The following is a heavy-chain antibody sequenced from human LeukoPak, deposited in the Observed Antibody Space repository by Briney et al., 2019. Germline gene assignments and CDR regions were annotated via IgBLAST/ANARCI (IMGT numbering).Heavy chain of an antibody. J-gene: IGHJ4*02. D-gene: IGHD2-21*01. CDR1: GFTFNDYA. CDR3: ARDFFPVVDSTWYEIGY. V-gene: IGHV3-30-3*01. CDR2: ISYDGYDK. Sequence: GGSLRLSCAASGFTFNDYALYWVRQAPGKGLEWVTLISYDGYDKSYADSVRGRFTISRDNSRDTLYLQMDSLRSEDTAVYYCARDFFPVVDSTWYEIGYWGQGTLVTVSS.